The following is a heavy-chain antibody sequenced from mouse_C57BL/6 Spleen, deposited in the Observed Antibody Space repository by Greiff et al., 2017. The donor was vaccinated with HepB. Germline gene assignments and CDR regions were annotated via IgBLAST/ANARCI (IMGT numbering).Heavy chain of an antibody. Sequence: QVQLQQPGAELVKPGASVKLSCKASGYTFTSYWMHWVKQRPGRGLEWIGRIDPNSGGTKYNEKFKSKATLTVDKPSSTAYMQLSSLTSEDAAVYYCARGDYGNYLYAMDYWGQGTSVTVSS. V-gene: IGHV1-72*01. CDR3: ARGDYGNYLYAMDY. CDR2: IDPNSGGT. CDR1: GYTFTSYW. D-gene: IGHD2-1*01. J-gene: IGHJ4*01.